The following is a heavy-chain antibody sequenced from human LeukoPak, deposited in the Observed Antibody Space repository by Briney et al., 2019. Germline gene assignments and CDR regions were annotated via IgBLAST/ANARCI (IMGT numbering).Heavy chain of an antibody. Sequence: GSLRLSCAASGFTLITYSMNWVRQAPGKGLEWVSSISSSSSYIYYADSVKGRFTISRDNAKNSLYLQMNSLRAEDTAVYYCARGPTMVRSEPFDYWGQGTLVTVSS. CDR1: GFTLITYS. V-gene: IGHV3-21*01. CDR2: ISSSSSYI. CDR3: ARGPTMVRSEPFDY. D-gene: IGHD3-10*01. J-gene: IGHJ4*02.